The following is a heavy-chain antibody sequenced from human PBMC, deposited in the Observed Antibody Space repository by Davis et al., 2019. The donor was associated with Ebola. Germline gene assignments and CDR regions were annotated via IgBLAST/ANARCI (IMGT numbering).Heavy chain of an antibody. V-gene: IGHV3-33*08. Sequence: GESLKISCAASGFTFSSYAMHWVRQAPGKGLEWVALIWYDGSNQFYADSVKGRFTISRDNAKNTVYLQMNSVRVEDTAVYYCARDWSSSWYWFDPWGQGTLVTVSS. J-gene: IGHJ5*02. CDR3: ARDWSSSWYWFDP. CDR1: GFTFSSYA. CDR2: IWYDGSNQ. D-gene: IGHD6-13*01.